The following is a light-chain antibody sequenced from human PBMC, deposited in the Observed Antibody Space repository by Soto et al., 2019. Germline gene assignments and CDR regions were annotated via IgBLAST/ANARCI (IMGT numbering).Light chain of an antibody. V-gene: IGKV1-5*03. CDR2: KAS. CDR1: QSISSW. J-gene: IGKJ1*01. Sequence: DIQMTQSPSTLSASVGDRVTITCRASQSISSWLAWYQQKPGQAPKLLIYKASTLQSGVPSRFSGSGSGTEFTLAISSLHPDDSATYYCQQYNYNWTFGQGTKVEIK. CDR3: QQYNYNWT.